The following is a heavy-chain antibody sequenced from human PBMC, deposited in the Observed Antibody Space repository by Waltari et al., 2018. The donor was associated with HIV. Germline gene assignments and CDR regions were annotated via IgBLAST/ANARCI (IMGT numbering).Heavy chain of an antibody. CDR2: IIPIFGTA. D-gene: IGHD1-26*01. J-gene: IGHJ5*02. Sequence: QVQLVQSGAEVKKPGSSVKVSCKASGGTFSSYAISWVRQAPGQGLEWMGGIIPIFGTANYAQKFQGRVTITADESTSTAYMELSSLRSEDTAVYYCARVKQLVGIVGATANWFDPWGQGTLVTVSS. V-gene: IGHV1-69*01. CDR3: ARVKQLVGIVGATANWFDP. CDR1: GGTFSSYA.